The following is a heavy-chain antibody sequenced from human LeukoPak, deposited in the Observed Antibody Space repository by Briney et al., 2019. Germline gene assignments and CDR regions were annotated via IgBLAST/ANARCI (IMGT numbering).Heavy chain of an antibody. CDR3: ARSIVGEYYYYGMDV. V-gene: IGHV4-59*08. Sequence: PSETLSLTCTVSGGSISSYYWSWIRQPPGKGLEWIGYIYYSGSTNYNPSLKSRVTISVDTSKNQFSLKLSSVTAADTAVYYCARSIVGEYYYYGMDVWGQGTTVTVSS. J-gene: IGHJ6*02. CDR2: IYYSGST. CDR1: GGSISSYY. D-gene: IGHD1-26*01.